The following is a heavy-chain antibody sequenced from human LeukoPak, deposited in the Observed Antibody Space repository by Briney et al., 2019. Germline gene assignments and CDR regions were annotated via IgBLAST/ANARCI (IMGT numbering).Heavy chain of an antibody. D-gene: IGHD2-2*01. CDR2: ISSSSSYI. CDR3: ARERGERVVPAAFFDP. V-gene: IGHV3-21*01. CDR1: GFTFSSYS. J-gene: IGHJ5*02. Sequence: GGSLRLSCAAPGFTFSSYSMNWVRQAPGKGLEWASSISSSSSYIYYADSVKGRFTISRDNAKNSLYLQMNSLRAEDTAVYYCARERGERVVPAAFFDPWGQGTLVTVSS.